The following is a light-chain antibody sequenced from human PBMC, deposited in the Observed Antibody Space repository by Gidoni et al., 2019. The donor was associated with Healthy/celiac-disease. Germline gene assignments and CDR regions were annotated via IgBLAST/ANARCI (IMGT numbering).Light chain of an antibody. CDR1: KWGEKY. CDR2: QAS. J-gene: IGLJ2*01. V-gene: IGLV3-1*01. Sequence: SYELTQPPSVSVPPGQTASITCSGDKWGEKYACWYQQKPGQSPVLVIYQASKRPSGIPERFSGSNSGNTATLTISVTQAMDDADYYCQAWDSSTVVFGGGTKLTVL. CDR3: QAWDSSTVV.